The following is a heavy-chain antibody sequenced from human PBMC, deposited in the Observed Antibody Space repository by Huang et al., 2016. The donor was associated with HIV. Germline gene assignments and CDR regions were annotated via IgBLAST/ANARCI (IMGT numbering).Heavy chain of an antibody. V-gene: IGHV4-59*01. CDR2: ISHSGTP. CDR3: ARYVPVAQYFFRY. J-gene: IGHJ4*02. CDR1: GDSINSDY. D-gene: IGHD6-19*01. Sequence: PGLVKPSEPLSLTCTVSGDSINSDYWSWVRQPPGKGLEWVGHISHSGTPGYNPSLKGRATLSIDTSKTQFSLRLTSVTAADTAVYYCARYVPVAQYFFRYWGQGALVTVSS.